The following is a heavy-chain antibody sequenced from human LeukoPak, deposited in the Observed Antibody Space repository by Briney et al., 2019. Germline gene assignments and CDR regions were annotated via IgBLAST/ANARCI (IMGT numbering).Heavy chain of an antibody. Sequence: SVKVSCKASGGTFSSYAISWVRQAPGQGLEWMGGIIPIFGTANYAQKFQGRVTITADESTSTAYMELSSLRSEDTAVYYCARVILTGYYSLPDAFDIWGQGTMVTVSS. CDR2: IIPIFGTA. V-gene: IGHV1-69*13. CDR1: GGTFSSYA. CDR3: ARVILTGYYSLPDAFDI. J-gene: IGHJ3*02. D-gene: IGHD3-9*01.